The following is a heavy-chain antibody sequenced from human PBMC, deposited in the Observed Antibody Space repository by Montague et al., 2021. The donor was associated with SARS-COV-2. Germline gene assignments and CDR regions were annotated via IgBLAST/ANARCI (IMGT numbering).Heavy chain of an antibody. D-gene: IGHD6-13*01. CDR2: NSGNS. V-gene: IGHV4-55*01. Sequence: NSGNSFYQPSLKSRITMAVDTSKNQFSLKLSSVTAADTAIYYCARVFSSWYVGWFDPWGQGS. CDR3: ARVFSSWYVGWFDP. J-gene: IGHJ5*02.